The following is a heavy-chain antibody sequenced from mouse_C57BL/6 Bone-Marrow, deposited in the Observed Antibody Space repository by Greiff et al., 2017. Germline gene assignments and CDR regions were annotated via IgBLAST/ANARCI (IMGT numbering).Heavy chain of an antibody. J-gene: IGHJ2*01. V-gene: IGHV1-82*01. CDR1: GYAFSSSW. CDR3: AREDGYYCFDY. D-gene: IGHD2-3*01. CDR2: IYPGDGDT. Sequence: QVQLKESGPELVKPGASVKISCKASGYAFSSSWMNWVKQRPGKGLEWIGQIYPGDGDTNYNGKFKGKATLTADKSSSTAYMQLSSLTSEDSAVYFCAREDGYYCFDYWGQGTTLTVSS.